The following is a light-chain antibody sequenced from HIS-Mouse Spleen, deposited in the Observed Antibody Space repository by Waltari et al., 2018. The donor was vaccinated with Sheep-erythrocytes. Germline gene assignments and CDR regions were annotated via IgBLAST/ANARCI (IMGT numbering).Light chain of an antibody. CDR1: QSVSSSY. CDR3: QQYGSSPLFT. Sequence: DIVLTQSPGTLSLSPGERATLSCRASQSVSSSYLAWYQQKPGPAPRLLIYGASSRATGIPDRFSGSGSGTDFTLTISRLEPEDFAVYYCQQYGSSPLFTFGPGTKVDIK. V-gene: IGKV3-20*01. J-gene: IGKJ3*01. CDR2: GAS.